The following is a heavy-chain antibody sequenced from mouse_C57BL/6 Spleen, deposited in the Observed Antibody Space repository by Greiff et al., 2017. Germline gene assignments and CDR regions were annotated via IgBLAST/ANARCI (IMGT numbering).Heavy chain of an antibody. Sequence: EVKLVESGEGLVKPGGSLKLSCAASGFTFSSYAMSWVRQTPEKSLEWVAYISSGGDYIYYADTVKGRFTISRDNARNTLYLQMSSLKSEDTAMYYCTRDQDYDYAMDYWGQGTSVTVSS. CDR1: GFTFSSYA. J-gene: IGHJ4*01. CDR2: ISSGGDYI. CDR3: TRDQDYDYAMDY. V-gene: IGHV5-9-1*02. D-gene: IGHD2-4*01.